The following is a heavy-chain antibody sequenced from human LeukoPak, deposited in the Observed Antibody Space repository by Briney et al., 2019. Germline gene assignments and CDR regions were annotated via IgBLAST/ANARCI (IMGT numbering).Heavy chain of an antibody. CDR1: GITVSSNF. J-gene: IGHJ4*02. V-gene: IGHV3-53*01. Sequence: GGSLRLSCAASGITVSSNFMSWVRQAPGRGLEWVSVISSGGGTYYADSVKDRFTISRDNSKNTLYLQMNSLRVEDTAVYYCARDTPPDYWGQGTLVTVSS. CDR3: ARDTPPDY. CDR2: ISSGGGT.